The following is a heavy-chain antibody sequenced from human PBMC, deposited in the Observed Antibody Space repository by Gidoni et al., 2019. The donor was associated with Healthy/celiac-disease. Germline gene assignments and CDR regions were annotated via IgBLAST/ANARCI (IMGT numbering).Heavy chain of an antibody. CDR3: AGSDGVVDY. V-gene: IGHV3-48*03. J-gene: IGHJ4*02. Sequence: LEWVSYISSSGSTIYYADSVKGRFTISRDNAKNALYLQMNSLRAEDTAVYYCAGSDGVVDYWGQGTLVTVSS. D-gene: IGHD3-3*01. CDR2: ISSSGSTI.